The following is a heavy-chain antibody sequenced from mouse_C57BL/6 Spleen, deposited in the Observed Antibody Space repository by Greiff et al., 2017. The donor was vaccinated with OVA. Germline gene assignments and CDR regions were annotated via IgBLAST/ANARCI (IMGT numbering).Heavy chain of an antibody. CDR2: IHPNSGST. J-gene: IGHJ2*01. V-gene: IGHV1-64*01. CDR1: GYTFTSYW. CDR3: ARDYGYDGALDY. Sequence: QVQLQQPGAELVKPGASVKLSCTASGYTFTSYWMHWVKQRPGQGLEWIGMIHPNSGSTNYNEKFKSKATLTVDKSSSTAYMQLSSLTSEDSAVYYCARDYGYDGALDYWGQGTTLTVSS. D-gene: IGHD2-2*01.